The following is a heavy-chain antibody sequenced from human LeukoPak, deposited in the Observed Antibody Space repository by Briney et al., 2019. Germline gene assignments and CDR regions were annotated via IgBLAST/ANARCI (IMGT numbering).Heavy chain of an antibody. CDR1: RFTFSSYA. D-gene: IGHD3-10*02. V-gene: IGHV3-23*01. J-gene: IGHJ6*04. CDR3: AELGITMIGGV. Sequence: GGSLRLSCAASRFTFSSYAMSWGCQAPRKGLGLVSVISATDGSTYYADSVKGRFTISRDNSKNTLYLQMNSLRAEDTAVYYCAELGITMIGGVWGKGTTVTIST. CDR2: ISATDGST.